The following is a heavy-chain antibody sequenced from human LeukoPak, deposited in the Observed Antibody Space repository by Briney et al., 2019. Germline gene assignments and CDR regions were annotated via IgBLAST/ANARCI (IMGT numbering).Heavy chain of an antibody. V-gene: IGHV1-24*01. CDR1: GYTLTELS. Sequence: ASVKVSCKVSGYTLTELSMHWVRQAPGKGLEWMGGFDPEDGETIYAQKFQGRVTMTEDTSTDTAYMELSSLRSEDTAVYYCATALRYGSGSYSAWWGQGTLVTVSS. CDR3: ATALRYGSGSYSAW. CDR2: FDPEDGET. J-gene: IGHJ4*02. D-gene: IGHD3-10*01.